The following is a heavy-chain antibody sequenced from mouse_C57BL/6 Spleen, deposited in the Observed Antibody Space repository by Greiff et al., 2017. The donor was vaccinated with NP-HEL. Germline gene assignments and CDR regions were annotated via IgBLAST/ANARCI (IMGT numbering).Heavy chain of an antibody. V-gene: IGHV1-64*01. CDR2: IHPNSGST. Sequence: VQLQQSGAELVKPGASVTLSCKASGYTFTSYWMHWVKQRPGQGLEWIGMIHPNSGSTNYNEKFTSKATLTVDNSSSTAYMQLSSLTSDESAVYYCARDYGSSYVGYYFDYWGQGTTLTVSS. CDR3: ARDYGSSYVGYYFDY. CDR1: GYTFTSYW. J-gene: IGHJ2*01. D-gene: IGHD1-1*01.